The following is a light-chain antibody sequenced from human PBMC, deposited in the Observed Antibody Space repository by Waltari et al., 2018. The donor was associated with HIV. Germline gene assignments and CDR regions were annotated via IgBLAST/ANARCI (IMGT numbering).Light chain of an antibody. J-gene: IGLJ1*01. Sequence: QSALTQPASVSGSPGQSITISCTGTTTDVRSTNSISWPPQYPGQAPHLILHDAGDRPSGTSIRFSGSKSGNTASLTISGLQTEDDADYYCSSYTSSSAYVFGAGTRVTVL. CDR2: DAG. V-gene: IGLV2-14*03. CDR3: SSYTSSSAYV. CDR1: TTDVRSTNS.